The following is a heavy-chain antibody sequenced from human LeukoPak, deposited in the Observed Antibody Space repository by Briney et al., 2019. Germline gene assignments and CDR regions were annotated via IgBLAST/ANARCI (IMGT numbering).Heavy chain of an antibody. Sequence: SETLSLTCAVSGASISSGTYSWGWIRQPPGKGLEWIGSIYYSGTTYYNPSLKSRVTISVDTSKNQFSLKLSSVTAADTAVYYCARILTTITTRLFDYWGQGTLVTVSS. J-gene: IGHJ4*02. CDR2: IYYSGTT. V-gene: IGHV4-39*01. D-gene: IGHD4-4*01. CDR3: ARILTTITTRLFDY. CDR1: GASISSGTYS.